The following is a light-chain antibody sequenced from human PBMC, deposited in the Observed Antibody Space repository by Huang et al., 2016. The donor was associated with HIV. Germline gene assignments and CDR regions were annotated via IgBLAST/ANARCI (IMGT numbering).Light chain of an antibody. CDR2: AAS. Sequence: DIQMTQSPLSLSASVGDRVTITCRASPGIRNSLAWYQQKPGKAPKLLVYAASRLESGGPSWFSGSGSGTNFTLTISSLQPEDFATYYCQQYHSSWTFGQGTKVEIK. J-gene: IGKJ1*01. CDR3: QQYHSSWT. V-gene: IGKV1-NL1*01. CDR1: PGIRNS.